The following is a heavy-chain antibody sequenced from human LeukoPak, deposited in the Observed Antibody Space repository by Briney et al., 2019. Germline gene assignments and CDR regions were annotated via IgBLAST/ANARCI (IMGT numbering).Heavy chain of an antibody. CDR2: VYHTGSS. CDR3: AFLLAGVSDGYDNAFDI. J-gene: IGHJ3*02. D-gene: IGHD3-22*01. CDR1: GGSISSGSYY. V-gene: IGHV4-61*01. Sequence: PSQTLSLTCTVSGGSISSGSYYWSWIRQPPGKGLEWIAYVYHTGSSNYNPSLKSRVTISEDPSNNQFSLKLSSVTAADTAVYYCAFLLAGVSDGYDNAFDIWGQGTMVTVSS.